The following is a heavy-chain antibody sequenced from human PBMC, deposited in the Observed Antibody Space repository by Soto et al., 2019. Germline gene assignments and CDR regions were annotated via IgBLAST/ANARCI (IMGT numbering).Heavy chain of an antibody. CDR3: ARGGYCSGGSCYFFRDY. CDR2: INHTGST. V-gene: IGHV4-34*01. Sequence: QVQLQQWGAGLLKPSETLSLTCAVYGGSFSGYYWSWIRQPPGKGLEWIGEINHTGSTNYNPSLTSRVTISVDTSTNQFSLKLSAVTAADTAVYYCARGGYCSGGSCYFFRDYLGQGTLVTVSS. CDR1: GGSFSGYY. J-gene: IGHJ4*02. D-gene: IGHD2-15*01.